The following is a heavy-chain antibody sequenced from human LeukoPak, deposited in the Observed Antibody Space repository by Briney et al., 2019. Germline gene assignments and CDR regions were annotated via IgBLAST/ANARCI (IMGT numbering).Heavy chain of an antibody. D-gene: IGHD3-22*01. J-gene: IGHJ4*02. V-gene: IGHV3-30*02. CDR1: GFTFSNYA. CDR2: IRYDGSSK. Sequence: GGSLRLSCAASGFTFSNYAMHWVRQAPGKGLEWVAFIRYDGSSKYYADSVKGRSTISRDNSKNTLYLQMNSLRTEDTAVYYCASGGYYDSSGYFDYWGQGTLVTVSS. CDR3: ASGGYYDSSGYFDY.